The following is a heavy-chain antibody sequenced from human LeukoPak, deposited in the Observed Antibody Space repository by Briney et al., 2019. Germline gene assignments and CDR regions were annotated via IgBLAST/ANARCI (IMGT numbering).Heavy chain of an antibody. D-gene: IGHD1-14*01. CDR1: GFTFSSYW. Sequence: GGSLRLSCAASGFTFSSYWMHWVRQAPGKGLVWVSRINSDGSSTSYADSVKGRFTISRDNAKNTLYLQMNSLGAEDTAVYYCAYLPAGAEFDLWGRGTLVTVSS. CDR2: INSDGSST. J-gene: IGHJ2*01. V-gene: IGHV3-74*01. CDR3: AYLPAGAEFDL.